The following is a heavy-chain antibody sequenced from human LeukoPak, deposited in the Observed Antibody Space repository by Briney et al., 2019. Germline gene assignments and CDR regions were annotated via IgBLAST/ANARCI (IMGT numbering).Heavy chain of an antibody. J-gene: IGHJ3*01. CDR3: ARGLPRYSGGDDAFDV. CDR1: GGSITGYY. V-gene: IGHV4-59*01. Sequence: SETLSLTCSVSGGSITGYYWTWIRQPPGKGLEWIGYIYYSGSTNYNPSLKSRVTISVDTSNNQFSLTLSSVTAADTAVYFCARGLPRYSGGDDAFDVWGQGTLVTVS. CDR2: IYYSGST. D-gene: IGHD6-19*01.